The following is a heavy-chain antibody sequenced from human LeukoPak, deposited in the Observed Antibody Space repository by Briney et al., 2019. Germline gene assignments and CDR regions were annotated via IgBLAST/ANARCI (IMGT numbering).Heavy chain of an antibody. CDR3: ARDRGGFDS. CDR2: TYYRSTWST. D-gene: IGHD3-10*01. J-gene: IGHJ5*01. Sequence: SQALSLTCNISGDSVSIHTAAWNWIRQSPSRGLEWLGRTYYRSTWSTDYAVSVQSRITINPDTSRNHFSLQLSSVTPEDTAVYYCARDRGGFDSGGQGTLATVS. V-gene: IGHV6-1*01. CDR1: GDSVSIHTAA.